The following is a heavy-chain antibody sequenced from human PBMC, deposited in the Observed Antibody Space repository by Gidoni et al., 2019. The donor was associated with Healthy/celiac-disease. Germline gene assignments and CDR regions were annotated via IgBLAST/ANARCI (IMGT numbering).Heavy chain of an antibody. D-gene: IGHD2-2*01. CDR2: IYHSGRT. V-gene: IGHV4-30-2*01. Sequence: QLQLQESGSGLVKPSQTLSLTCAVSGGSISSGGYSWIWIRQPPGKGLEWIGYIYHSGRTSYNPSLKSRVTISVDRSKNQFSLKLSSVTAADTAVYYCAQSVLVPAAVNGYFQHWGQGTLVTVSS. J-gene: IGHJ1*01. CDR1: GGSISSGGYS. CDR3: AQSVLVPAAVNGYFQH.